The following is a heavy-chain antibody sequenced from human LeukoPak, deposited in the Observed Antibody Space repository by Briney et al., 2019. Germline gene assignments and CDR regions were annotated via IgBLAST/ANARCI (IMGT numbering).Heavy chain of an antibody. CDR2: ISSSGSTI. D-gene: IGHD1-20*01. J-gene: IGHJ4*02. Sequence: GGSMRLSSAASGFTFSSYEMNWDRQAPGKGLEWVSYISSSGSTIYYADSVKGRFTISRDNAKNSLYLQMNSLRAEDTAVYYCARGYNWNANYFDYWGQGTLVTVSS. V-gene: IGHV3-48*03. CDR1: GFTFSSYE. CDR3: ARGYNWNANYFDY.